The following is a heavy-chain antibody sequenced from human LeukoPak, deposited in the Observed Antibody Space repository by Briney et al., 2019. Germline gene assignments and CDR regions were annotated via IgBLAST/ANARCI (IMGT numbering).Heavy chain of an antibody. J-gene: IGHJ6*02. CDR3: ARRSGGSGSYYRSYYYYYGMDV. D-gene: IGHD3-10*01. CDR2: IYYSGST. V-gene: IGHV4-39*01. CDR1: GGSISSSSYY. Sequence: SETLSLTCTVSGGSISSSSYYWGWIRQPPGKGLEWIGSIYYSGSTYYNPSLKSRVTISVDTSKDQFSLKLSSVTAADTAVYYCARRSGGSGSYYRSYYYYYGMDVWGQGTTVTVSS.